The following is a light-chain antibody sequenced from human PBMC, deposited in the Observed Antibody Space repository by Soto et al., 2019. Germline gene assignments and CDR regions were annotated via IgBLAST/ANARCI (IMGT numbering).Light chain of an antibody. J-gene: IGKJ4*01. Sequence: ENVLTQSPGTLSLSPGERATLSCRASQGIGDTLAWYQHKPGQTPRLLIYDTSTRATGVPTRFSGSRSGAEFPLTINSLQSEDFAVYYCQPYNNFPLTFGGGTKVEIQ. CDR1: QGIGDT. CDR3: QPYNNFPLT. V-gene: IGKV3-15*01. CDR2: DTS.